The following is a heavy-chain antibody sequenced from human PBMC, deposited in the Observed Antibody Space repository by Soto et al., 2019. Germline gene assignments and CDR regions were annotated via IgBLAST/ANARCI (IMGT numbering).Heavy chain of an antibody. CDR3: ARRIAARRRDAIDI. CDR1: GYTFTSYD. CDR2: MNPNSGNI. Sequence: ASVKVSCKASGYTFTSYDINWVRQATGQGLEWMGWMNPNSGNIGYAQKFQGRVTMTRNTSISTAYMELSSLRSEDTAVYYCARRIAARRRDAIDISGQGTMVTVS. V-gene: IGHV1-8*01. D-gene: IGHD6-6*01. J-gene: IGHJ3*02.